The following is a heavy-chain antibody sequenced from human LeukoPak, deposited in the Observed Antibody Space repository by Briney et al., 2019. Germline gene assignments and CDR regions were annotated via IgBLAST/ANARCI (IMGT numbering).Heavy chain of an antibody. Sequence: GGSLRLSCAASGFTFSSYGMHWVRQAPGKGLEWVAVISYDGSNKYYADSVKGRFTISRDNSKNTLYLQMNSLRAEDTAVYYCAKGTGRSGGSCDRYWGQGTLVTVSS. D-gene: IGHD2-15*01. CDR2: ISYDGSNK. CDR3: AKGTGRSGGSCDRY. V-gene: IGHV3-30*18. J-gene: IGHJ4*02. CDR1: GFTFSSYG.